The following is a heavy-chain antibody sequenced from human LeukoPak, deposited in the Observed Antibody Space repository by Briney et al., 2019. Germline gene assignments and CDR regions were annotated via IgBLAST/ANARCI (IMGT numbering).Heavy chain of an antibody. D-gene: IGHD3-22*01. V-gene: IGHV3-23*01. Sequence: GGSLRLSCAASGFTFSSYAMSWVRQAPGKGLEWVSAISGSGGSTYYADSVKGRFTISRDNSKNTLYLQMNSLRAEDTAVYYCAKVSTKSITMIVVVITHPLDYWGQGTLVTVSS. CDR1: GFTFSSYA. J-gene: IGHJ4*02. CDR3: AKVSTKSITMIVVVITHPLDY. CDR2: ISGSGGST.